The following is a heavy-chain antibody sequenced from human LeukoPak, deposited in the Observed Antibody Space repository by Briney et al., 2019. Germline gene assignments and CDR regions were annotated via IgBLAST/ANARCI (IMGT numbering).Heavy chain of an antibody. D-gene: IGHD5-18*01. CDR1: GGSISSYY. V-gene: IGHV4-59*01. CDR3: ARAGGVDTAMDANFDY. Sequence: SETLSLTCTVFGGSISSYYWSWLQQPPGKGLEWIGYIYYNGGTNYSPSLRSRVTISVDTSKNHFSLRLGSVTAADTAMYYCARAGGVDTAMDANFDYWGQGTLVTVSS. J-gene: IGHJ4*02. CDR2: IYYNGGT.